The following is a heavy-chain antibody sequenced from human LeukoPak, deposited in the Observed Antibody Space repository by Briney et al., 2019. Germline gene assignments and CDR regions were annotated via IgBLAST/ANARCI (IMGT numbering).Heavy chain of an antibody. CDR3: ARGGTWIQLWFFDY. CDR1: GGSISSSSYY. Sequence: SETLSLTCTVSGGSISSSSYYWGWIRQPPGKGPEWIGYIYYSGSTDYNPSLKSRVTISVDTSKNQFSLKLSSVAAADTAVYYCARGGTWIQLWFFDYWGQGTLVTVSS. CDR2: IYYSGST. D-gene: IGHD5-18*01. V-gene: IGHV4-61*05. J-gene: IGHJ4*02.